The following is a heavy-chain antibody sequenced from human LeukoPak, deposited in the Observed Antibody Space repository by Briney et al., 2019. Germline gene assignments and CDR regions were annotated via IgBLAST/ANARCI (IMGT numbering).Heavy chain of an antibody. D-gene: IGHD6-19*01. CDR3: AKDLREWLVQGPEPT. CDR2: ISGSDGYT. V-gene: IGHV3-23*01. J-gene: IGHJ5*02. CDR1: GFTFSSYA. Sequence: GGSLRLSCGASGFTFSSYAMSWVRQAPGKGLEWVSGISGSDGYTYYADSVKGRFTISRDNSKNTLSLQMNSLRAEDTAVYYCAKDLREWLVQGPEPTWGQGTLVTVSS.